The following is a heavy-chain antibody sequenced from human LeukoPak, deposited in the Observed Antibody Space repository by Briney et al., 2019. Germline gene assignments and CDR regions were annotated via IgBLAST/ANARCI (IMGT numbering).Heavy chain of an antibody. CDR2: XXSSSSYT. J-gene: IGHJ4*02. D-gene: IGHD2-21*02. V-gene: IGHV3-11*06. CDR3: ARVPYRYCGGDCYLFDY. Sequence: PGGSLRLSCAASGFTFSDYYMGWIRQVPGKGLXXXXXXXSSSSYTNYADSVKGRFTISRDNAKNSLYLQMNSLRAEDTAVYYCARVPYRYCGGDCYLFDYWGQGTLVTVSS. CDR1: GFTFSDYY.